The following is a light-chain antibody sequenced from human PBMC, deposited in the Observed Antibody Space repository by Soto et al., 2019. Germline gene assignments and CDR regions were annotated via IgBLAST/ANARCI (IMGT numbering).Light chain of an antibody. CDR3: AAWDDSLNGYV. V-gene: IGLV1-44*01. Sequence: QAVVTQPPSASGTPGQRVTISCSGSSSNIGRNTVTWYQQLPGTAPKLLIYTNNQRPSGVPDRFSGSKSGTSASLAISGLQSEDEADYYCAAWDDSLNGYVFGTGTKVTVL. J-gene: IGLJ1*01. CDR1: SSNIGRNT. CDR2: TNN.